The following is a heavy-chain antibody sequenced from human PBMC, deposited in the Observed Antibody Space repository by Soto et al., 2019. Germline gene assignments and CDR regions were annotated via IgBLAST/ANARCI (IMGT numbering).Heavy chain of an antibody. D-gene: IGHD2-21*02. Sequence: ETLSLTCTVSGGSVSSGNYYWSWIRQPPGKGLEWIGYIYYSGSTNYNPSLKSRVTISVDTSKNQFSLKLSSVTAADTAVYYCARQRRSKGDLGYYYYGMDVWGQGTTVTVSS. J-gene: IGHJ6*02. CDR1: GGSVSSGNYY. CDR2: IYYSGST. CDR3: ARQRRSKGDLGYYYYGMDV. V-gene: IGHV4-61*01.